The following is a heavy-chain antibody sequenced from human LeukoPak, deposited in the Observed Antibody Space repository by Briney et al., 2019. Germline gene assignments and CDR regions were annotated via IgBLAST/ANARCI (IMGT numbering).Heavy chain of an antibody. CDR2: IYYGGST. J-gene: IGHJ1*01. CDR3: SGDSSASDDPKKYFQY. Sequence: PSETLSLTCTVSGGSISSSSYYWGWIRQPPGKGLEGIGSIYYGGSTNYNPSLKSRVTISVDTSKNQFSLRLTSVTAADTAVYYCSGDSSASDDPKKYFQYWGQGTLVTVSS. CDR1: GGSISSSSYY. D-gene: IGHD3-22*01. V-gene: IGHV4-39*07.